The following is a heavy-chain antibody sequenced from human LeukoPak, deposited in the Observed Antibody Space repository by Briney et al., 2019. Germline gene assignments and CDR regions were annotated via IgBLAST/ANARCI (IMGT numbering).Heavy chain of an antibody. V-gene: IGHV4-61*01. Sequence: SSETLSLTCTVSDDSVSSSRYYWTWIRQPPGKGLEWIGYIYHGSATYNPSLESRVTLSMDTSKNQYSLKMTSVTAADTAVYYCAREGGRQWLVSGALDCWGQGILVTVSS. J-gene: IGHJ4*02. D-gene: IGHD6-19*01. CDR3: AREGGRQWLVSGALDC. CDR1: DDSVSSSRYY. CDR2: IYHGSA.